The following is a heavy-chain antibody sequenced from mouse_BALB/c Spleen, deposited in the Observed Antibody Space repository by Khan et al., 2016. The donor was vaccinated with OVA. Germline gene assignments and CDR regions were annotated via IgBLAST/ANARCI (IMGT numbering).Heavy chain of an antibody. V-gene: IGHV2-4-1*01. D-gene: IGHD1-2*01. CDR3: ARSLLLAMDY. CDR1: GFSLTRYG. CDR2: MWSGGST. Sequence: VQLQESGPGLVEPSQSLSINCTVSGFSLTRYGVHWFRQSPGKGLEWLGMMWSGGSTEYNAAFISRLSIRKDNSKSQVFFKMNSLQADDTAIYYCARSLLLAMDYWGQGTSVTVSA. J-gene: IGHJ4*01.